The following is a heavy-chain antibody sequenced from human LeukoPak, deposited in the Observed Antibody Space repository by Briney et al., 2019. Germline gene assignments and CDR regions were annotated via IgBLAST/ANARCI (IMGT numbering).Heavy chain of an antibody. V-gene: IGHV4-34*01. J-gene: IGHJ4*02. CDR3: ARGLRDFWSGYYSY. CDR2: INHSGST. D-gene: IGHD3-3*01. Sequence: SETLSLTCTVSGGSMRSSNFYWSWIRQPPGKGLEWIGEINHSGSTNYNPSLKSRVTISVDTSKNQFSLKLSFVTAADTAVYYCARGLRDFWSGYYSYWGQGTLVTVSS. CDR1: GGSMRSSNFY.